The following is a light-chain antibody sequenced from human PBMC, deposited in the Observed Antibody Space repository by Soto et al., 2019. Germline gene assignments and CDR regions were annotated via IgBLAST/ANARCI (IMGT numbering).Light chain of an antibody. CDR2: GAS. J-gene: IGKJ4*01. CDR3: QQYHNWPPLT. Sequence: EIVMTQSPATLSVSPGDRATLSCRASQSVNSNLAWYQHKPGQAPRLLIYGASTRATNIPARFSGSGSGTEYTLTISSLQSEDFAVYYCQQYHNWPPLTFGGGTKVEIK. CDR1: QSVNSN. V-gene: IGKV3-15*01.